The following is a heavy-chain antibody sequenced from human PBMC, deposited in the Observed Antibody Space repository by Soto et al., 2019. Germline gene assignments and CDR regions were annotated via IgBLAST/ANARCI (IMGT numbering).Heavy chain of an antibody. CDR3: VTGDHADY. CDR1: GITTSTYW. J-gene: IGHJ4*02. Sequence: LRLSCAASGITTSTYWMGWFRQAPGRGLEWVATIMQDGTEKYYMESLKGRFTISRDNAINSVYLQMSSLRAEDTAVYFCVTGDHADYWGQGTLVTVSS. D-gene: IGHD3-10*01. V-gene: IGHV3-7*03. CDR2: IMQDGTEK.